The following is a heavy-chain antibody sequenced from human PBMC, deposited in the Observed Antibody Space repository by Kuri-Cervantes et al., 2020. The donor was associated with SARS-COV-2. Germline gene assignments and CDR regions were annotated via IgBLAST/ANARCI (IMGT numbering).Heavy chain of an antibody. D-gene: IGHD2-2*02. V-gene: IGHV1-69*05. Sequence: SVKVSCKASGGTFSSYAISWVRQAPGQGLEWMGGIIPIFGTANYAQKFQGRVTITTDGSTSTAYMELSSLRSEDTAVYYCARDRGPSQLLYSAFRWFDPWGQGTLVTVSS. CDR1: GGTFSSYA. CDR2: IIPIFGTA. CDR3: ARDRGPSQLLYSAFRWFDP. J-gene: IGHJ5*02.